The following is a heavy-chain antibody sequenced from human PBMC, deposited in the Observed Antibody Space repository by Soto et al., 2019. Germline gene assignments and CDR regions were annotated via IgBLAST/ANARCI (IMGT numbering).Heavy chain of an antibody. CDR3: AIFFGGGDSYAKDFDS. J-gene: IGHJ4*02. CDR1: GYTFTSYG. CDR2: ISAYNGNT. D-gene: IGHD2-21*02. V-gene: IGHV1-18*01. Sequence: ASVKVSCKASGYTFTSYGISWVRQAPGQGLEWMGWISAYNGNTNYAQKLQGRVTMTTDTSTSTAYMELRSLRSDDTAVYYCAIFFGGGDSYAKDFDSWGRGTLATVSS.